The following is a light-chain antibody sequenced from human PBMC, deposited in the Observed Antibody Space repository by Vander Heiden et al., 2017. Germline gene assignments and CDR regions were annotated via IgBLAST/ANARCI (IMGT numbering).Light chain of an antibody. J-gene: IGLJ7*01. CDR1: TGAVTSGHY. V-gene: IGLV7-46*01. Sequence: QAVVPQQPLLTVSPGGTVPPTCGSSTGAVTSGHYPYWYQQKPGQAPRTLIYDTSSKHSWTPARFSGSLLGGKAALTLSGAQPEDEAEYYCLLFYSGPSVFGGGTQLTVL. CDR3: LLFYSGPSV. CDR2: DTS.